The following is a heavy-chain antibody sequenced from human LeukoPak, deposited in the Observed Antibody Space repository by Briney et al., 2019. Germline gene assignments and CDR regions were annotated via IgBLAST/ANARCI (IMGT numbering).Heavy chain of an antibody. Sequence: PGRSLRLSCAASGFTFSNYAMHWVRQAPGKGLGGGAVISYDGSNKYYADSVNGRFTISRDNSKNTLYLQMNSLRAEDTAVYYCARSAGYCSSTSCYYYDYWGQGTLVTVSS. CDR3: ARSAGYCSSTSCYYYDY. CDR2: ISYDGSNK. J-gene: IGHJ4*02. D-gene: IGHD2-2*01. V-gene: IGHV3-30*04. CDR1: GFTFSNYA.